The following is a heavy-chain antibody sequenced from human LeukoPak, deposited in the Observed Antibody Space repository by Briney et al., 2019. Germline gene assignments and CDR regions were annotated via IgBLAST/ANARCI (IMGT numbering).Heavy chain of an antibody. CDR1: GGSISSSHW. Sequence: SETLSLTCAVSGGSISSSHWWSWVRQPPGKGLEWIADIYHSGITNYNPSLKSRVTISIDKSKNQFSLKLSSMTAADTAVYYCARGLVIAVTGWGQWELPPAGHDSWGQGTLVTVSS. J-gene: IGHJ4*02. V-gene: IGHV4-4*02. CDR2: IYHSGIT. CDR3: ARGLVIAVTGWGQWELPPAGHDS. D-gene: IGHD1-26*01.